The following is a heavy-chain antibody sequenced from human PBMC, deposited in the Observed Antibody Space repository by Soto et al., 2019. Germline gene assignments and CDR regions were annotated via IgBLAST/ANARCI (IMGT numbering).Heavy chain of an antibody. CDR2: ISSSSGTT. Sequence: EVQLVESGGGLVQPGGSLRLSCAASGFTFSTYSMNWVRQAPGKGLEWVSYISSSSGTTYYADSVKGRFTIYRDNAQNSLYLQMNSLRAADTAVYYCARASTREMATGPFDYWGQGSLVTVSS. V-gene: IGHV3-48*01. J-gene: IGHJ4*02. D-gene: IGHD4-17*01. CDR1: GFTFSTYS. CDR3: ARASTREMATGPFDY.